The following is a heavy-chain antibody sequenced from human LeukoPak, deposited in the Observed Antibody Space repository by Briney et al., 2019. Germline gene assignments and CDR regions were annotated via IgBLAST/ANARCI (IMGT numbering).Heavy chain of an antibody. CDR3: ARDRPGAMVRGVIISSINWFDP. J-gene: IGHJ5*02. CDR2: INPNSGGT. V-gene: IGHV1-2*02. Sequence: EASVKVSCKASGYTFTSYDINWVRQATGQGLEWMGWINPNSGGTNYAQKFQGRVTMTRDTSISTAYMELRSLRSDVTAVYYCARDRPGAMVRGVIISSINWFDPWGQGTLVTVSS. D-gene: IGHD3-10*01. CDR1: GYTFTSYD.